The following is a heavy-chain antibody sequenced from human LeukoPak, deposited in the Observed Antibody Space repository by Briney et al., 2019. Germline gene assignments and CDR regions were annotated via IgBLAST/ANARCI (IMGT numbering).Heavy chain of an antibody. D-gene: IGHD3-3*01. Sequence: PSQTLSLTCTVSGGSISSGDYYWSWIRQPPGKGLEWIGNIYYSGSTYYNPSLRSRVSISVDTSKKQFSLKLSSLTAADTAVYYCARDPFWSGYYFDSWGQGTLVTVSS. CDR2: IYYSGST. CDR3: ARDPFWSGYYFDS. CDR1: GGSISSGDYY. V-gene: IGHV4-30-4*01. J-gene: IGHJ4*02.